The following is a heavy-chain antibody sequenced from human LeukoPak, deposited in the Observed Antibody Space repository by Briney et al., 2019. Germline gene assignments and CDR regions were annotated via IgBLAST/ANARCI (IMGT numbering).Heavy chain of an antibody. CDR1: GYSISSGYY. J-gene: IGHJ4*02. D-gene: IGHD2-2*02. CDR2: SNHSGGT. Sequence: SETLSLTCNVSGYSISSGYYWGWIRRPPGKGREGIGESNHSGGTNYNPSLNSRGTISVETSKKQFSLKLSSVTAADTAVYYCARSQDIVVVPAPTPLDYWGQGTLVTVSS. CDR3: ARSQDIVVVPAPTPLDY. V-gene: IGHV4-38-2*02.